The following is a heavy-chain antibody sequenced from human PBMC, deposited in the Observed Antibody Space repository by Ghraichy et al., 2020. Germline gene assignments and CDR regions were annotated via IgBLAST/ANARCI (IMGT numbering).Heavy chain of an antibody. CDR1: GFTFSSYS. V-gene: IGHV3-21*01. CDR3: SSGNIASAGTFDY. J-gene: IGHJ4*02. Sequence: GGSLRLSCAASGFTFSSYSMNWVRQAPGKGLEWVSSISSSSSYISYAYSVTGRFTISIDNAKNSLSLQMNILRAEETAVYYFSSGNIASAGTFDYWGQGPLVTVSS. D-gene: IGHD6-13*01. CDR2: ISSSSSYI.